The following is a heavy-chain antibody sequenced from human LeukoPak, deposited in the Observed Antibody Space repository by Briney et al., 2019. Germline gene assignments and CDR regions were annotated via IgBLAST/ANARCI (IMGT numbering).Heavy chain of an antibody. CDR1: GYTFTGYY. V-gene: IGHV1-2*02. CDR2: INPNSGGT. J-gene: IGHJ4*02. Sequence: ASVKVSCKASGYTFTGYYLHWVRQAPGQGLEWVGWINPNSGGTTYAQKFQGRVTMTRDTSISTAYMELSRLRSDDTAVYYCARVINYDSSGYTYWGQGTLVTVSS. CDR3: ARVINYDSSGYTY. D-gene: IGHD3-22*01.